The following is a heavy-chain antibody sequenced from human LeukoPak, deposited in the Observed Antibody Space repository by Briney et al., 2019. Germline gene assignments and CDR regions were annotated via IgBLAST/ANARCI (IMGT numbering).Heavy chain of an antibody. CDR3: AKDGGKYYYDSSGSDW. J-gene: IGHJ4*02. D-gene: IGHD3-22*01. CDR2: ISGSGGST. CDR1: GFTFSSYA. Sequence: GGSLRLSCAASGFTFSSYAMSWVRQAPGKGLEWVSAISGSGGSTYYADSVKGRFTISRDNSKNTLYLRMNSLRAEDTAVYYCAKDGGKYYYDSSGSDWWGQGTLVTVSS. V-gene: IGHV3-23*01.